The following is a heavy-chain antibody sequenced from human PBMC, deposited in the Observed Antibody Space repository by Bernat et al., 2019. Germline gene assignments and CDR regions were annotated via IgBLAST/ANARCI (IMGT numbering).Heavy chain of an antibody. CDR3: ARDGAVRYFDL. Sequence: QVQLVQSGAEVKKPGASVKVSCKASGYTFTSYAMHWVRQAPGQRLEWMGWVNAGNGNTKYSQKFQGRVTITRDTSASTAYMELSSLRSEDTAVYYCARDGAVRYFDLWGRGTLVTVSS. D-gene: IGHD2-8*01. V-gene: IGHV1-3*01. CDR2: VNAGNGNT. CDR1: GYTFTSYA. J-gene: IGHJ2*01.